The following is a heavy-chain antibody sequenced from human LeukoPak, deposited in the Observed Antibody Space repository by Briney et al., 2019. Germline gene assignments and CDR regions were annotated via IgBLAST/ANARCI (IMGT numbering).Heavy chain of an antibody. CDR2: IYYSGTT. V-gene: IGHV4-39*07. D-gene: IGHD5-18*01. CDR1: GGSISSSPYY. CDR3: AKGAGGFSYYNWFDP. J-gene: IGHJ5*02. Sequence: SETLSLTCTVSGGSISSSPYYWGWIRQPPGKGLEWIGSIYYSGTTHYSPSLESRVTISVDTSKNQFSLKLASVTAADTAIYYCAKGAGGFSYYNWFDPWGQGTLVTSPQ.